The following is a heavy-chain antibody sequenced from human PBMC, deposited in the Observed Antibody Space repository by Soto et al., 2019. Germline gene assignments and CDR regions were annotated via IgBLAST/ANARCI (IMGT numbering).Heavy chain of an antibody. CDR1: GYTFTSYA. V-gene: IGHV1-3*01. Sequence: QVQLVQSGAEVKKPGASVKVSCKASGYTFTSYAMHWVRQAPGQRLEWMGWINAGNGNTKYSQKFQGRVTITRDTSASTAYMELSSLRSEDTAVYYCARAKGVKNTATVIFDYWGQGTLVTVSS. J-gene: IGHJ4*02. D-gene: IGHD5-18*01. CDR2: INAGNGNT. CDR3: ARAKGVKNTATVIFDY.